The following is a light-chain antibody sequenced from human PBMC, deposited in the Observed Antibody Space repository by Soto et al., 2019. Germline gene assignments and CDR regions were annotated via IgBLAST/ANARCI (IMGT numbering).Light chain of an antibody. Sequence: QSALTQPPSASGSPEQSVTISCTGTSSDVGAYNYVSWYQQLPGKAPKLMIYEVNKRPSGVPDRFSGSKSGNTASLTVSGLQAEDEADYFCSAYVGNNNLVFGGGTKLTVL. CDR2: EVN. J-gene: IGLJ2*01. CDR3: SAYVGNNNLV. V-gene: IGLV2-8*01. CDR1: SSDVGAYNY.